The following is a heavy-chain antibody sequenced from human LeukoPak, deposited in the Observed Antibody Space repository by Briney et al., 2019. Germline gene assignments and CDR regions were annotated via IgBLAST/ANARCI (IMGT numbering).Heavy chain of an antibody. V-gene: IGHV4-59*01. D-gene: IGHD3-16*01. CDR3: ARDGLGELAAFDI. J-gene: IGHJ3*02. CDR1: GGSISSYY. Sequence: SETLSLTCTVSGGSISSYYWSWIRQPPGKGLEWIGYIYYSGSTNYNPSLKSRVTISVDTSKNLFSLKLSSVTAADTAVYYCARDGLGELAAFDIWGQGTMVTVSS. CDR2: IYYSGST.